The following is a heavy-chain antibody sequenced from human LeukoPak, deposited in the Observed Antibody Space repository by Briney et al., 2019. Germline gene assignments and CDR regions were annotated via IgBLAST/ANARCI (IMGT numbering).Heavy chain of an antibody. Sequence: PSETLSLTCAVSGGSISSSYWWTWVRQAPGKGLEWVSVIYRGSTYYADSVKGRFTISRDNSKNTLYLQMNSLRAEDTAVYYCAKGDYYDILTGYLNYWGQGTLVTVSS. CDR3: AKGDYYDILTGYLNY. CDR2: IYRGST. CDR1: GGSISSSY. V-gene: IGHV3-53*01. J-gene: IGHJ4*02. D-gene: IGHD3-9*01.